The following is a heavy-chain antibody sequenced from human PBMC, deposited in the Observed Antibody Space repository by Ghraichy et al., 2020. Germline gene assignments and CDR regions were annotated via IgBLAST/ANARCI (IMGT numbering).Heavy chain of an antibody. J-gene: IGHJ4*02. V-gene: IGHV4-34*01. CDR3: AGRQKWLPGPFDS. CDR1: DASFNDDN. CDR2: INQSGKS. D-gene: IGHD5-18*01. Sequence: SETLSLTCAVHDASFNDDNWMWIRQPPGKGLEWIGEINQSGKSSYKPSLESRVTISIDTAKNQFYLNLTSVTAADTAVYYCAGRQKWLPGPFDSWGQGTLVAVSS.